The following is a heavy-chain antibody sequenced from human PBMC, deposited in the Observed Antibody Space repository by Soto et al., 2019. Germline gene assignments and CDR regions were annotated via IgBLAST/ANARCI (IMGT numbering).Heavy chain of an antibody. V-gene: IGHV3-23*01. CDR2: ISGSGGST. CDR3: AKDPGNGAAAGNFDY. D-gene: IGHD6-13*01. Sequence: GGSPRLSCAASGFTFSSYAMSWARQAPGKGLEWVSAISGSGGSTYYADSVKGRFTISRDNSKNTLYLQMNSLRAEDTAVYYCAKDPGNGAAAGNFDYWGQGTLVTVSS. CDR1: GFTFSSYA. J-gene: IGHJ4*02.